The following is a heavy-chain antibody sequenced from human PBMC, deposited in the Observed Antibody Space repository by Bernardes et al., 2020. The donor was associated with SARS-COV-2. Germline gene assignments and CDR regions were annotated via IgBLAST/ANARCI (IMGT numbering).Heavy chain of an antibody. D-gene: IGHD4-17*01. J-gene: IGHJ4*02. CDR3: ARDLLYGGNAFRDY. CDR1: GFTFNTYW. CDR2: IKKDGSEK. V-gene: IGHV3-7*01. Sequence: GGSLRLPCAAPGFTFNTYWMTWVRQAPGEGLEWVASIKKDGSEKSYVDSVKGRFTISRDNAKNSVYLQMNSLRAEDTAVYYCARDLLYGGNAFRDYWGQGTVVTVSS.